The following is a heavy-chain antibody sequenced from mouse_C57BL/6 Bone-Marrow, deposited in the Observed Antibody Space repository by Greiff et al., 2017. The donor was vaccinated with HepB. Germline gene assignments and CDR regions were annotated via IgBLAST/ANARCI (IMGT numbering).Heavy chain of an antibody. CDR1: GFNIKNTY. V-gene: IGHV14-3*01. CDR2: IDPANGNT. D-gene: IGHD1-1*01. CDR3: ARNPIYYYGSSPYYFDY. Sequence: EVKLVESVAELVRPGASVKLSCTASGFNIKNTYMHWVKQRPEQGLEWIGRIDPANGNTKYAPKFQGKATITADTSSNTAYLQLSSLTSEDTAIYYCARNPIYYYGSSPYYFDYWGQGTTLTVSS. J-gene: IGHJ2*01.